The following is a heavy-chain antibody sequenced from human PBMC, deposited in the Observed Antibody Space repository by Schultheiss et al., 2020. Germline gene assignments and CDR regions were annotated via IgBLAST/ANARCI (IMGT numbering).Heavy chain of an antibody. J-gene: IGHJ5*02. V-gene: IGHV6-1*01. CDR3: AKSPDGYYNNNWFDP. CDR1: GDSVSSNSAA. D-gene: IGHD5-24*01. Sequence: SQPLSLTCAISGDSVSSNSAAWNWIRQSPSRGLEWLGGTYYRSKWYNNYAVSVKSRITIIPDTSKNQFSLHLNSVTPEDTAVYYCAKSPDGYYNNNWFDPWGQGTLVTGFS. CDR2: TYYRSKWYN.